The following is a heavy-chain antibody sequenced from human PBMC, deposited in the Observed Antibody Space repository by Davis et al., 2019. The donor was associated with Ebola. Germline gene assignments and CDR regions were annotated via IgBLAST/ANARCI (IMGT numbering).Heavy chain of an antibody. D-gene: IGHD1-1*01. CDR2: IYYTGTT. CDR1: GGSISSDDYY. Sequence: PSETLSLTCSVSGGSISSDDYYWSWIRQHPGKGLEWIGYIYYTGTTHYNPSLESRASISIDTSKNQFSLRLTSVTAADTAVYYCARLESSFDTWGQGALVTVSS. V-gene: IGHV4-31*03. J-gene: IGHJ4*02. CDR3: ARLESSFDT.